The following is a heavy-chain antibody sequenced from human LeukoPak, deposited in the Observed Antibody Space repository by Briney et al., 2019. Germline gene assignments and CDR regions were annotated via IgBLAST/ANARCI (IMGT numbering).Heavy chain of an antibody. D-gene: IGHD2-21*02. J-gene: IGHJ3*02. Sequence: PGGSLRLSCAASGFTFSNYFMHWVRQAPGKGLEWVADIASDGSHTFYVESVKGRLTISRDNSKNTLYLQMNSLRAEDTAVYFCARERQDTVIHSGAFDIWGQGTMVTVSS. CDR1: GFTFSNYF. V-gene: IGHV3-30*04. CDR2: IASDGSHT. CDR3: ARERQDTVIHSGAFDI.